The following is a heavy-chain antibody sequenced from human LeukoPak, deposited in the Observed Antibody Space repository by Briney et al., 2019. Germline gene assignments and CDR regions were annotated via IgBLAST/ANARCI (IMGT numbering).Heavy chain of an antibody. J-gene: IGHJ4*02. CDR2: VKQDGSQQ. V-gene: IGHV3-7*01. Sequence: GGSLRLSCATSGFTFTRYWMAWISQAPGKGLEWVANVKQDGSQQYYPDSVEGRFTISRDNAKNSLYLQMNNVRAEDTAVYYCSNGIYSSSFWGQGTLVTVSS. D-gene: IGHD6-6*01. CDR1: GFTFTRYW. CDR3: SNGIYSSSF.